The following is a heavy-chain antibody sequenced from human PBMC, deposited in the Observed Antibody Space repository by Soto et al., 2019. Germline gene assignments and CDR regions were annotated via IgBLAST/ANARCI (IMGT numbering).Heavy chain of an antibody. CDR2: IYPGDSDT. D-gene: IGHD3-22*01. CDR1: GYSFTSYW. J-gene: IGHJ6*02. Sequence: GESLKISCKGSGYSFTSYWIGWVRQMPGKGLEWMGIIYPGDSDTRYSPSFQGQVTISADKSISTAYLQWSSLKASDTAMYYCARRGDSSGYYYEVRYGMGVWGQGTTVTVSS. CDR3: ARRGDSSGYYYEVRYGMGV. V-gene: IGHV5-51*01.